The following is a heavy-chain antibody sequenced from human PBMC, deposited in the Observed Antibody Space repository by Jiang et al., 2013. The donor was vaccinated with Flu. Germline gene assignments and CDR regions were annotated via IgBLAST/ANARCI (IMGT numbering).Heavy chain of an antibody. D-gene: IGHD6-19*01. CDR2: IYHSGST. Sequence: LTCAVSGYSISSGYYWGWIRQPPGKGLEWIGSIYHSGSTYYNPSLKSRVTISVDTSKNQFSLKLSSVTAADTAVYYCARTIAVAGATTYYFDYWGQGTLVTVSS. V-gene: IGHV4-38-2*01. CDR1: GYSISSGYY. J-gene: IGHJ4*02. CDR3: ARTIAVAGATTYYFDY.